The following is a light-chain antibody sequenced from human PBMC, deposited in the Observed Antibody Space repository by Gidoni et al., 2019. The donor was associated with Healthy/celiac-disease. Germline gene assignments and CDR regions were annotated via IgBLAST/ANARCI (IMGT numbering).Light chain of an antibody. CDR2: GAS. Sequence: EIVMTQSPATLSVSPGERATLSCRASQSVSSNLAWYQQKPGQAHRLLIYGASTRAPGIPARFSGSGSGTEFTLTISSLQSEDFAVYYCQQYNNWPYTFGQGTKLEIK. J-gene: IGKJ2*01. CDR3: QQYNNWPYT. V-gene: IGKV3-15*01. CDR1: QSVSSN.